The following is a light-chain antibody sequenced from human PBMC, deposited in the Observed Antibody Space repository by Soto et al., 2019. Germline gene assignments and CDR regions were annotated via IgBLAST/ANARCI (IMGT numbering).Light chain of an antibody. CDR3: QQYYSYPPRT. V-gene: IGKV1-8*01. CDR2: AAS. CDR1: QGITSY. J-gene: IGKJ4*01. Sequence: AIRMTQSPSSFSASTGDRVTITCRASQGITSYLAWYQQKPGKALKLLIYAASTLQSGVPSRFSGSRSGTDFTLTISCLQSEDFATYNCQQYYSYPPRTFGGGTKAEIK.